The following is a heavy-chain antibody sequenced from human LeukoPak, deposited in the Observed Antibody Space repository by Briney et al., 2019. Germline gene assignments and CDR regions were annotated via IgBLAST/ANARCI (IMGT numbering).Heavy chain of an antibody. Sequence: PGGSLRLSCAASGFTVDSNYLSWVRQAPGKGLEWVSTIYTGGNTYYADSVKGRFTISRDNSKNTLYLQMNSLRAEDTAVYYCAKGTSSYYYDSSGYCDYWGQGTLVTVSS. V-gene: IGHV3-53*01. CDR1: GFTVDSNY. CDR3: AKGTSSYYYDSSGYCDY. J-gene: IGHJ4*02. CDR2: IYTGGNT. D-gene: IGHD3-22*01.